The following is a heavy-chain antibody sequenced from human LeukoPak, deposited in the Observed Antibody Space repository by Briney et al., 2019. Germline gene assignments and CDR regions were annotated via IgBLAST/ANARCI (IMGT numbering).Heavy chain of an antibody. CDR2: INWNGGST. CDR1: GFTFSNAW. Sequence: GGSLRLSCAASGFTFSNAWMSWVRQAPGKVLEWVSGINWNGGSTGYADSVKGRFTISRDNAKNSLYLQMNSLRAEDTAVYYCARVRSGYDYYYYYYMDVWGKGTTVTVSS. V-gene: IGHV3-20*04. CDR3: ARVRSGYDYYYYYYMDV. D-gene: IGHD3-22*01. J-gene: IGHJ6*03.